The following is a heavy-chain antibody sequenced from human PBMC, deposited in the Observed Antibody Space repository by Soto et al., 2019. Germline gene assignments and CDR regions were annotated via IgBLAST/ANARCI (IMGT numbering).Heavy chain of an antibody. CDR3: ARGPLRGFGELMPNYYGMDV. V-gene: IGHV1-46*01. CDR1: GYTFSSYY. J-gene: IGHJ6*02. Sequence: ASVKVSCKASGYTFSSYYLQWVRQAPGQGLEWMGIINPSGDHTSYEEKFHGRITMTSDTSTSAVYMELGSLRSDDTAVYYCARGPLRGFGELMPNYYGMDVWGQGTTVTVSS. D-gene: IGHD3-10*01. CDR2: INPSGDHT.